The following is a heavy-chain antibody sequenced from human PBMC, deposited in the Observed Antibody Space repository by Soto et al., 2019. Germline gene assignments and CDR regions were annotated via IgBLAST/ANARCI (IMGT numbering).Heavy chain of an antibody. Sequence: QVQLQESGPRVVKPSETLSLTCTVSGDSMTNFYWSWIRQPPGKGLEWIGYIYYSGSTNYNPSLKSRVTISVDTSKNQFSLNLSSVSAADTAVYYCARDHGPTGTVDYWGQGTLVTVSS. J-gene: IGHJ4*02. V-gene: IGHV4-59*01. D-gene: IGHD1-1*01. CDR2: IYYSGST. CDR1: GDSMTNFY. CDR3: ARDHGPTGTVDY.